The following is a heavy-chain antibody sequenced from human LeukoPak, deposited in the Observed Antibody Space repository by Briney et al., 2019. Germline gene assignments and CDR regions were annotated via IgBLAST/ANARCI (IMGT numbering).Heavy chain of an antibody. D-gene: IGHD3-10*01. CDR3: ARDTYGSGSYTTDY. V-gene: IGHV4-38-2*02. CDR1: GYSISSGYY. J-gene: IGHJ4*02. CDR2: IYHRGST. Sequence: PSETLSLTCTVSGYSISSGYYWGWIRQPPGKGLEWLGSIYHRGSTYYNPSLKSRVTISVDTSKNQFSLKLSSVTAADTAVYYCARDTYGSGSYTTDYWGQGTLVTVSS.